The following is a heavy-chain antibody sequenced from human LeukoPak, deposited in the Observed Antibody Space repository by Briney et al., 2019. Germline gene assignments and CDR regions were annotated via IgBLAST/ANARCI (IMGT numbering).Heavy chain of an antibody. CDR2: IYYSGST. Sequence: PSETLSLTCTVSGGSISSSSYSWGWIRQPPGKGLEWIGSIYYSGSTYYNPSLKSRVTISVDTSKNQFSLKLSSVTAADTAVYYCARLETGYSSGWYGGNEYYFDYWGQGTLVTVSS. V-gene: IGHV4-39*01. J-gene: IGHJ4*02. D-gene: IGHD6-19*01. CDR3: ARLETGYSSGWYGGNEYYFDY. CDR1: GGSISSSSYS.